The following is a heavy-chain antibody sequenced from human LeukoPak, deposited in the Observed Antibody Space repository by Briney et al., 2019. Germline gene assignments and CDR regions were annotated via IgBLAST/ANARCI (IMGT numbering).Heavy chain of an antibody. V-gene: IGHV4-4*02. CDR3: AREEGLYSYGPGD. D-gene: IGHD5-18*01. J-gene: IGHJ4*02. Sequence: SGTLSLTCAVSGGYISSSNWWSWVRQPPGKGLGWVGEIYHSGSTNYNPSLKSRVTISVDKSKNQFSLKLSSVTAADTAVYYCAREEGLYSYGPGDWGQGTLVTVSS. CDR2: IYHSGST. CDR1: GGYISSSNW.